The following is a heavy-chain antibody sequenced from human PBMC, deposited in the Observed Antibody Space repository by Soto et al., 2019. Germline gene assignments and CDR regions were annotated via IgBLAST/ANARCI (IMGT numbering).Heavy chain of an antibody. V-gene: IGHV3-23*01. Sequence: GASLSLWGATTGFACSHFVLRCVRQSLGKGLEWVSTITSTGGDTYYTAPVKGRITISSDNSRNTLYLQMSRLRAEDTALQYCTKASSDRHHMDVWGQGTTVTVSS. J-gene: IGHJ6*02. CDR3: TKASSDRHHMDV. CDR2: ITSTGGDT. CDR1: GFACSHFV.